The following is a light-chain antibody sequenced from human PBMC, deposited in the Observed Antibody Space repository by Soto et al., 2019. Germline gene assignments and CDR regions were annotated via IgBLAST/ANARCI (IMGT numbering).Light chain of an antibody. CDR3: CSFAFGSTPGV. V-gene: IGLV2-23*01. CDR1: SSDVGSYNL. Sequence: QSALTQPASVSGSPGQSITISCTGTSSDVGSYNLVSWYQQHPGKAPKLMIYEGSKRPSGVSNRFSGSKSGNTASLTISGLQAVDDPDYYCCSFAFGSTPGVFVRGINLSVL. CDR2: EGS. J-gene: IGLJ3*02.